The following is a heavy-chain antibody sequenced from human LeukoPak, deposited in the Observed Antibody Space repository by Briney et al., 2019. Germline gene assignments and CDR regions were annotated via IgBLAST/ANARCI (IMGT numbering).Heavy chain of an antibody. Sequence: GGSLRLSCAASGFTFSSYAMHWVRQAPGKGLEWVAVISYDGSNKYYADSVKGRFTISRDNSKNTLYLQMNSLRAEDTAVYYCARSGLMIRGVIDYWGQGTLVAVS. CDR3: ARSGLMIRGVIDY. J-gene: IGHJ4*02. D-gene: IGHD3-10*01. CDR1: GFTFSSYA. CDR2: ISYDGSNK. V-gene: IGHV3-30*04.